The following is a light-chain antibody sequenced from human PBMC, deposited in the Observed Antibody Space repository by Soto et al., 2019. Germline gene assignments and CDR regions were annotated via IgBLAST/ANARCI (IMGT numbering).Light chain of an antibody. V-gene: IGKV3-11*01. CDR2: GVS. CDR3: QQRSVWPPVI. CDR1: QSVSGY. J-gene: IGKJ3*01. Sequence: EIVLTQSPATLSLSPGERATLSCRASQSVSGYLAWYQQKPGQAPRLLIYGVSNRAPGIPARFSGSVSGTDFTLTISSLEPEDFAVYYCQQRSVWPPVIFGPGTKVDIK.